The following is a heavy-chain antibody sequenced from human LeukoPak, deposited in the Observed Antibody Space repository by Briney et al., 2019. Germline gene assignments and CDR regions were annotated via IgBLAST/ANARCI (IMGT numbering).Heavy chain of an antibody. CDR3: ARSRYSSSSGYFDL. CDR2: IYTSGST. V-gene: IGHV4-4*07. CDR1: GGSISSYY. Sequence: PSETLSLTCTVSGGSISSYYWSWIRQPAGKGLERIGRIYTSGSTNYNPSLKSRVTMSVDTSKNQFSLKLSSVTAADTAVYYCARSRYSSSSGYFDLWGRGTLVTVSS. J-gene: IGHJ2*01. D-gene: IGHD6-13*01.